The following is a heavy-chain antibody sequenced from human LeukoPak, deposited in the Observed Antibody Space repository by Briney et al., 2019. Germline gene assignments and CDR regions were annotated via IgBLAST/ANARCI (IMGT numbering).Heavy chain of an antibody. J-gene: IGHJ4*02. V-gene: IGHV4-31*03. CDR3: ARPRGSGSYGDFDY. D-gene: IGHD1-26*01. Sequence: SETLSLTCTVFGGSLNSGSYYWSWIHHHPGKGLEWIGYISYRGSTHSNPSLKSRVTISVDTSKNQFSLKLSSVTAADTAVYYCARPRGSGSYGDFDYWGQGTLVTVSS. CDR2: ISYRGST. CDR1: GGSLNSGSYY.